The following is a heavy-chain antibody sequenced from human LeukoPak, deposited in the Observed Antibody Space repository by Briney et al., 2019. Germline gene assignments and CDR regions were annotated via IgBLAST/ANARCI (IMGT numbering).Heavy chain of an antibody. Sequence: GGSLRLSCAASGFTFDDYAMHWVRQAPGKGLEWFSLISWDGGSTYYADSVKGRFTISRDNSKNSLYLQMNSLRAEDTALYYCAKDSGYYDSSGYFDYWGQGTLVTVSS. D-gene: IGHD3-22*01. CDR3: AKDSGYYDSSGYFDY. CDR1: GFTFDDYA. CDR2: ISWDGGST. V-gene: IGHV3-43D*03. J-gene: IGHJ4*02.